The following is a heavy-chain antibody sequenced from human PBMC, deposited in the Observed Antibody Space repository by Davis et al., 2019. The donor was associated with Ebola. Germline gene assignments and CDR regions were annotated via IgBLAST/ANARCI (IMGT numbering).Heavy chain of an antibody. Sequence: SETLSLTCTLSGGSISSSSYYWGWIRQPPGKGLEWIGSIDYSGSTYYNPSLKSRVTISVDTSKNQFTLKLSSVTAADTAVYYCARTGTGEDFDYWGQGTLVTVSS. CDR1: GGSISSSSYY. V-gene: IGHV4-39*01. J-gene: IGHJ4*02. CDR2: IDYSGST. D-gene: IGHD7-27*01. CDR3: ARTGTGEDFDY.